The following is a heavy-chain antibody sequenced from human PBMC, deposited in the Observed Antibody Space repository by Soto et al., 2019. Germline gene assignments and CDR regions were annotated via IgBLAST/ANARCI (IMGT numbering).Heavy chain of an antibody. CDR2: ITSTSSYT. V-gene: IGHV3-21*01. J-gene: IGHJ6*02. CDR3: ARQKCTSTSCNHGMDV. CDR1: GCIFNKSP. Sequence: GSLGLPCADSGCIFNKSPMNWVRRAPGTGLQWVSYITSTSSYTYYADSVKGRFTISRDNAKNSLYLQLSSLRAEDTAVYYCARQKCTSTSCNHGMDVWGQGTTVPVSS. D-gene: IGHD2-2*01.